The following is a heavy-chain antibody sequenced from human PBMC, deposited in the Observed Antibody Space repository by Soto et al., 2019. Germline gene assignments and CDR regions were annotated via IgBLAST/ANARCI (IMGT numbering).Heavy chain of an antibody. D-gene: IGHD3-10*01. Sequence: ETLSLTCTVSGDSVISGSYFWSWIRQPPGTGLEWIGYISYSGITKYNPSLKSRVTISLDTSKNQFSLKLSSVTAADTAVYYCARYKRYYTGSGSYAYYFGLDVWGQGTTVTVSS. CDR3: ARYKRYYTGSGSYAYYFGLDV. V-gene: IGHV4-61*01. CDR1: GDSVISGSYF. CDR2: ISYSGIT. J-gene: IGHJ6*02.